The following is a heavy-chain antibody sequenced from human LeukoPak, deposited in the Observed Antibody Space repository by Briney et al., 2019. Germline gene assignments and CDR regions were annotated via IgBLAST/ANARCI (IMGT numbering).Heavy chain of an antibody. J-gene: IGHJ5*02. CDR1: GGSFSGYY. Sequence: SETLSLTCAVYGGSFSGYYWSWIRQPPGKGLEWIGEINHSGSTNYNPSLKSRVTISVDTSKNQFSLKLSSVTAADTAVYYCARGSGDTVIAAAGTFWFDPWGQGTLVTVSS. D-gene: IGHD6-13*01. V-gene: IGHV4-34*01. CDR2: INHSGST. CDR3: ARGSGDTVIAAAGTFWFDP.